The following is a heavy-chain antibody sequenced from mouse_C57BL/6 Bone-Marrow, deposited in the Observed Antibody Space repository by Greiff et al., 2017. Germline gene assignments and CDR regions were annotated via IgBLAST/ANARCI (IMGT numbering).Heavy chain of an antibody. CDR1: GFTFTDYY. V-gene: IGHV7-3*01. CDR2: IRNKANGYTT. D-gene: IGHD2-3*01. CDR3: ARYDGYYGFAY. J-gene: IGHJ3*01. Sequence: EVKLMESGGGLVQPGGSLSLSCAASGFTFTDYYMSWVRQPPGKALEWLGFIRNKANGYTTEYSASVKGRFTISRDNSKSILYLQMNALRAEDSATYYCARYDGYYGFAYWGQGTLVTVSA.